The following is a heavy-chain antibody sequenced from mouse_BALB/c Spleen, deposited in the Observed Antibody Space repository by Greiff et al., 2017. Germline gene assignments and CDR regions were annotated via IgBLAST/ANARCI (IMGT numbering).Heavy chain of an antibody. J-gene: IGHJ3*01. V-gene: IGHV14-1*02. D-gene: IGHD2-14*01. CDR1: GFNIKDYY. CDR2: IDPENGNT. CDR3: TITEYDPAY. Sequence: EVQLQQSGAELVRPGALVKLSCKASGFNIKDYYMHWVKQRPEQGLEWIGWIDPENGNTIYDPKFQGKASITADTSSNTAYLQLSSLTSEDSAVYYCTITEYDPAYWGQGTLVTVSA.